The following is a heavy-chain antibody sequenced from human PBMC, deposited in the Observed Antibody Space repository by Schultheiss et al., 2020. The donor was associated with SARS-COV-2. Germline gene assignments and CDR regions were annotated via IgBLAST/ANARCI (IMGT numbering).Heavy chain of an antibody. CDR1: GGSIRSGESY. J-gene: IGHJ5*02. V-gene: IGHV4-30-4*01. CDR2: IYYSGST. CDR3: ARQGDTAMVVGRNWFDP. Sequence: SETLSLTCTVSGGSIRSGESYWSWIRQSPGKGLEWIGYIYYSGSTYYNPSLKSRVTISVDTSKNQFSLKLSSVTAADTAVYYCARQGDTAMVVGRNWFDPWGQGTQVTVSS. D-gene: IGHD5-18*01.